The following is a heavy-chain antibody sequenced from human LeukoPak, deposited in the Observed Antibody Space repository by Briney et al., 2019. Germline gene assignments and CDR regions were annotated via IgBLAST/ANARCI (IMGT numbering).Heavy chain of an antibody. CDR2: INHSGST. J-gene: IGHJ5*02. V-gene: IGHV4-39*01. D-gene: IGHD3-10*01. CDR1: GGSISSSSYY. Sequence: PSETLSLTCTVSGGSISSSSYYWGWIRQPPGKGLEWIGEINHSGSTNYNPSLKSRVTISVDTSKNQFSLKLSSVTAADTAVYYCARHVTMVRGVNWFDPWGQGTLVTVSS. CDR3: ARHVTMVRGVNWFDP.